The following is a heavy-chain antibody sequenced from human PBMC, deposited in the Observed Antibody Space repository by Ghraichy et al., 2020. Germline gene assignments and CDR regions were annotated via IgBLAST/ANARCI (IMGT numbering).Heavy chain of an antibody. CDR3: VGMLVSLGHYYYYGMDV. D-gene: IGHD3-16*01. Sequence: SVKVSCKASGGTFSSYAISWVRQAPGQGLEWMGGIIPIFGTANYAQKFQGRVTITADESTSTAYMELSSLRSEDTAVYYCVGMLVSLGHYYYYGMDVWGQGTTVTVSS. CDR2: IIPIFGTA. V-gene: IGHV1-69*13. J-gene: IGHJ6*02. CDR1: GGTFSSYA.